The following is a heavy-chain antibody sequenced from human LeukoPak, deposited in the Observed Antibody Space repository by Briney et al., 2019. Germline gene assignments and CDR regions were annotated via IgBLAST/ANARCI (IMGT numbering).Heavy chain of an antibody. V-gene: IGHV1-69*06. D-gene: IGHD6-13*01. CDR1: GGTFSSYA. J-gene: IGHJ5*02. Sequence: GSSVKVSCKASGGTFSSYAISWVRQAPGQGLEWMGGIIPIFGTANYAQKFQGRVTITADKSTSTDYMELSSLRSEDTAVYYCARAGIAAAVYWDRWFDPWGQGTLVTVSS. CDR3: ARAGIAAAVYWDRWFDP. CDR2: IIPIFGTA.